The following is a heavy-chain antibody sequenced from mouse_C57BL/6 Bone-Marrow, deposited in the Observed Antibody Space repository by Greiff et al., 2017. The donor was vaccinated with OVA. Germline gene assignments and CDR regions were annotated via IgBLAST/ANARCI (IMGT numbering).Heavy chain of an antibody. D-gene: IGHD1-1*01. CDR3: ANYYGSSYYFDY. CDR2: IYPGDGDT. J-gene: IGHJ2*01. Sequence: LKQSGPELVKPGASVKISCKASGYAFSSSWMNWVKQRPGKGLEWIGRIYPGDGDTNYNGKFKGKATLTADKSSSTAYMQLSSLTSDDSAVYFCANYYGSSYYFDYWGQGTTLTVSS. V-gene: IGHV1-82*01. CDR1: GYAFSSSW.